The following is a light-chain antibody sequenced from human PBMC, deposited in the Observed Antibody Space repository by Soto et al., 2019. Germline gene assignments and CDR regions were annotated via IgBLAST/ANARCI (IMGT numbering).Light chain of an antibody. CDR2: KGS. J-gene: IGLJ3*02. CDR3: SSYARSSTSV. CDR1: SSDVGSYNL. Sequence: QSVLTQPASVSGSPGQSITISCTGTSSDVGSYNLVSWYQQHPGKDPKLMIYKGSKRPSGVSNSFSGSKSGTTASLTVYALQAEDEATYYCSSYARSSTSVFRGATTGTVL. V-gene: IGLV2-23*01.